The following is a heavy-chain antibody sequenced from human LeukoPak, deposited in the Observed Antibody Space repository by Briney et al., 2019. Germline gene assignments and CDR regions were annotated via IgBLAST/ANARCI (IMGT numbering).Heavy chain of an antibody. CDR3: ARKGLGGELGGFDY. D-gene: IGHD1-26*01. V-gene: IGHV3-21*04. Sequence: PGGSLRLSCAASGFTFSSYSMNWVRQAPGKGLEWVSSISSSSSYIYYADSVKGRFTISRDNAKNSLYLQMNSLRVEDTALYYCARKGLGGELGGFDYWGQGTLVTVSS. CDR2: ISSSSSYI. J-gene: IGHJ4*02. CDR1: GFTFSSYS.